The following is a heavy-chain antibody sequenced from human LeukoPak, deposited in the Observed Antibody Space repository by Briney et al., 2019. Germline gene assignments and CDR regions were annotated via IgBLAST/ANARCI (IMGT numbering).Heavy chain of an antibody. J-gene: IGHJ5*02. D-gene: IGHD3-3*01. Sequence: GASVKVSCKASGYTFTSYDINWVRQATGQGLEWMGWMNPNSCNTGYAQKLQGRVTMTRNTSISTAYMELSSLRSEVTAVYYCARGPLVRTKPGRDFWSRRIERSPNWFDPWGQGTLVTVSS. CDR2: MNPNSCNT. CDR1: GYTFTSYD. CDR3: ARGPLVRTKPGRDFWSRRIERSPNWFDP. V-gene: IGHV1-8*01.